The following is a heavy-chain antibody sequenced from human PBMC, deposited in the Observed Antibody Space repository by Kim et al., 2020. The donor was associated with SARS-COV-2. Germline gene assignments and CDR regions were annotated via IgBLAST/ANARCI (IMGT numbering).Heavy chain of an antibody. CDR1: GGTFSSYA. V-gene: IGHV1-69*13. CDR2: IIPIFGTA. Sequence: SVKVSCKASGGTFSSYAISWVRQAPGQGLEWMGGIIPIFGTANYAQKFQGRVTITADESTSTAYMELSSLRSEDTAVYYCARAYYDILTGYYPYYYYYGMDVWDQGTTVTVSS. D-gene: IGHD3-9*01. CDR3: ARAYYDILTGYYPYYYYYGMDV. J-gene: IGHJ6*02.